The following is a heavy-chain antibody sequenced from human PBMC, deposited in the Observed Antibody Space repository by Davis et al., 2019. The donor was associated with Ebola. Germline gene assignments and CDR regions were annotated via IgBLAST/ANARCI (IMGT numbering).Heavy chain of an antibody. CDR3: ARFLDGGYPIDY. V-gene: IGHV3-53*01. Sequence: PGGSLRLSCAASGFTVSSNYMSWVRQAPGKGLEWVSVIYIGGNTYYADSVMGRFTISRDNSKNTLYLQMNSLRVEDTAVYYCARFLDGGYPIDYWGQGTLVTVSS. J-gene: IGHJ4*02. CDR1: GFTVSSNY. D-gene: IGHD5-12*01. CDR2: IYIGGNT.